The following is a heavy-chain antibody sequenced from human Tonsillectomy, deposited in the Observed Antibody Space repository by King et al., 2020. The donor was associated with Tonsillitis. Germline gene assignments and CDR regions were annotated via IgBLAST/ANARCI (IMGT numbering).Heavy chain of an antibody. V-gene: IGHV3-64D*06. Sequence: VQLVESGGGLVQPGGSLRLSCSASEFTFSSYAMHWVRQAPGKGLENVSVFSSNGGSTYYSDSGKGRFTIPRDNSKNTLYLQMSSLRAEDTAVYYCVKDAAFYNYYYYMDVWGKGTTVTVSS. CDR2: FSSNGGST. D-gene: IGHD6-25*01. CDR3: VKDAAFYNYYYYMDV. J-gene: IGHJ6*03. CDR1: EFTFSSYA.